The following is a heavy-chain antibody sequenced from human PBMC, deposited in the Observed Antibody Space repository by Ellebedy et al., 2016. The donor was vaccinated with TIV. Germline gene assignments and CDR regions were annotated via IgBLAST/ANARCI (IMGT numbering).Heavy chain of an antibody. CDR2: MTNSGGSK. D-gene: IGHD3-10*01. J-gene: IGHJ4*02. CDR1: GFTFSDYH. CDR3: ATDEGIY. V-gene: IGHV3-11*01. Sequence: GESLKISCAASGFTFSDYHMSWFRQVPGKGLEWVSYMTNSGGSKDYAAAVEGRFTIYRDNAKNSLYLQMNSLRAEDTAVYYCATDEGIYWGQGTLVTVSS.